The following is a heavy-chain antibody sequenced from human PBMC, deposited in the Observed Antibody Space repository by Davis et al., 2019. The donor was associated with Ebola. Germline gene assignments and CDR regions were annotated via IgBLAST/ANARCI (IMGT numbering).Heavy chain of an antibody. CDR3: ARVPMVRGVNKFDP. CDR1: GFTFSSYW. V-gene: IGHV3-7*03. CDR2: IKQDGSEK. D-gene: IGHD3-10*01. J-gene: IGHJ5*02. Sequence: PGGSLRLSCAASGFTFSSYWMSWVRQAPGKGLEWVANIKQDGSEKYYVDSVKGRFTISRDNAKNSLYLQMNSLRAEDTAVYYCARVPMVRGVNKFDPWGQGTLVTVSS.